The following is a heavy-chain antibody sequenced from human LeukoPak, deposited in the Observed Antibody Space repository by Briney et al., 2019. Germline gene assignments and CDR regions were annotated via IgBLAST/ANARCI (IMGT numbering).Heavy chain of an antibody. CDR2: ISSSSSYI. CDR3: ARDVTYYYDSSGQPDY. J-gene: IGHJ4*02. V-gene: IGHV3-21*01. CDR1: GFTFSSYS. D-gene: IGHD3-22*01. Sequence: PGGSLRLSCAASGFTFSSYSMNWVRQAPGKGLDWVSSISSSSSYIYYADSVKGRFTISRANAKNSLYLQMNSLRAEDTAVYYCARDVTYYYDSSGQPDYWGQATLVTVCS.